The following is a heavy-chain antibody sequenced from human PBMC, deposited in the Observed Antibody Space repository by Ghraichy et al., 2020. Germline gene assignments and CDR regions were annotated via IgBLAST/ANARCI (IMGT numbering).Heavy chain of an antibody. CDR2: IKEDGSLK. J-gene: IGHJ6*02. CDR3: ARALGIADF. Sequence: GGSLRLSCAASGFSFSSHWMAWIRQAPGKGLEWVANIKEDGSLKFYGDSVKGRFTISRDNVKNSVYLQMTSLRADDTAMYYCARALGIADFWGQGTTVTVSS. D-gene: IGHD2-21*01. CDR1: GFSFSSHW. V-gene: IGHV3-7*03.